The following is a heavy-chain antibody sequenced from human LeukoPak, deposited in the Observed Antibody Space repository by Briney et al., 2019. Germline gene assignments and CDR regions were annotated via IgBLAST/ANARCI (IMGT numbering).Heavy chain of an antibody. CDR2: ISWNSGSI. CDR3: AKGGPAHYDILTGYYRFGRAIDY. Sequence: GRSLRLSCAASGFTFDDYAMHWVRQAPGKGLEWVSGISWNSGSIGYADSVKGRFTISRDNAKNSLYLQMNSLRAEDTALYYCAKGGPAHYDILTGYYRFGRAIDYWGQGTLVTVSS. CDR1: GFTFDDYA. V-gene: IGHV3-9*01. J-gene: IGHJ4*02. D-gene: IGHD3-9*01.